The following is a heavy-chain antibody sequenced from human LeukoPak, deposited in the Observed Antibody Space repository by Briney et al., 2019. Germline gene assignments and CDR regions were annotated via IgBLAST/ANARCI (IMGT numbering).Heavy chain of an antibody. Sequence: SVKVSCTASVGSCSKSVLSWIRQAPGQGLEWVGGIIPLFGSSKYSQKFQGRVTISTDESTGTTYMELTSLTSEDTAVYYCARPAYYDTSYFYDHWGQGALITVSS. D-gene: IGHD3-22*01. J-gene: IGHJ4*02. CDR3: ARPAYYDTSYFYDH. CDR1: VGSCSKSV. V-gene: IGHV1-69*05. CDR2: IIPLFGSS.